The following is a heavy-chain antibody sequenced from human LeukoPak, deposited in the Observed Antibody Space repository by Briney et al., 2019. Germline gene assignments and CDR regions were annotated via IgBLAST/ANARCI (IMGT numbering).Heavy chain of an antibody. V-gene: IGHV3-23*01. CDR3: ARGDSYCGADCYHPPGH. Sequence: PGGSLRLSCAASGFTFRNYAMSWVRQAPGKGLEWVSTISLSGDVAYYADSVKGRFTISRDTSKSTLFLLLNSLRAEDTAIYYCARGDSYCGADCYHPPGHWGQGTVVTVSS. D-gene: IGHD2-21*02. J-gene: IGHJ4*02. CDR1: GFTFRNYA. CDR2: ISLSGDVA.